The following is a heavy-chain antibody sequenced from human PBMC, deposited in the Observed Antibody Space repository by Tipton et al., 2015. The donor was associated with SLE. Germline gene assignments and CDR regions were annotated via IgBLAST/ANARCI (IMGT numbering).Heavy chain of an antibody. CDR1: GGSISSYD. V-gene: IGHV4-59*01. Sequence: TLSLTCTVSGGSISSYDWSWIRQPPGKGLEWIGYIYYSGSTNYNPSLKSRVTISVGTSKNQFSLKLSSVTAADAAVYYCAREGLHYDILTGLLGRGYYFDHWGQGALVTVSS. CDR3: AREGLHYDILTGLLGRGYYFDH. CDR2: IYYSGST. D-gene: IGHD3-9*01. J-gene: IGHJ4*02.